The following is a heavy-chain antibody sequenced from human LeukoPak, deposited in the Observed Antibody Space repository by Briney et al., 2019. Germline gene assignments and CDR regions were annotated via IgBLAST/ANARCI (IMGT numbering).Heavy chain of an antibody. CDR3: AKGVGPYFDY. CDR2: ISGSGGST. V-gene: IGHV3-23*01. D-gene: IGHD1-26*01. CDR1: GFTVRTNY. Sequence: PGGSLRLSCAASGFTVRTNYMSWVRQAPGKGLEWVSAISGSGGSTYYADSVKGRFTISRDNSKNTLYLQMNSLRAEDTAVYYCAKGVGPYFDYWGQGTLVTVSS. J-gene: IGHJ4*02.